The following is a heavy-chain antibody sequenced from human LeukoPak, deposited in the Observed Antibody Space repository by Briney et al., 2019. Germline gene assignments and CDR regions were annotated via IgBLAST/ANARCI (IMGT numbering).Heavy chain of an antibody. V-gene: IGHV3-21*01. CDR1: GFTFNTFN. J-gene: IGHJ4*02. Sequence: SGGSLRLSCAASGFTFNTFNMNWVRQAPGKGLEWVSSITSGGDYIYYADSVKGRFTTSRDNAKNSLSLQLNSPRVEDTAVYYCARGHYDVLAASYKWTPDYWGQGTLVTVSS. CDR2: ITSGGDYI. CDR3: ARGHYDVLAASYKWTPDY. D-gene: IGHD3-9*01.